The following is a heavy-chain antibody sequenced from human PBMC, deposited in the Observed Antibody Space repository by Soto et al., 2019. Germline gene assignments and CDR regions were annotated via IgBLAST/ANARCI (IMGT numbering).Heavy chain of an antibody. D-gene: IGHD6-13*01. Sequence: QVQLVQSGAEEKKPGSSVKVSCKASGGTFSSYAISWVRQAPGQGLEWMGGIIPIFGTANYAQKFQGRVTITADNSTSAADMELTSLRYDDTAVYYCARDTADGREGDWFDTWGQGTLVTVSS. CDR3: ARDTADGREGDWFDT. CDR1: GGTFSSYA. CDR2: IIPIFGTA. V-gene: IGHV1-69*14. J-gene: IGHJ5*02.